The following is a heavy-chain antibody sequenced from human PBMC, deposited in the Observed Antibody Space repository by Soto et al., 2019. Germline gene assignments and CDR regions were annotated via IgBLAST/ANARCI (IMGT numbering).Heavy chain of an antibody. CDR2: MNPNSGNT. Sequence: ASVKVSCKTSGYTFTDYDIYWVRQATGQGLEWMGWMNPNSGNTGYAQKFQGRVSMTRNTATSTAYMELSSLRSDDTAIYYCARDSSTTNPVWGQGTMVTVSS. J-gene: IGHJ3*01. CDR1: GYTFTDYD. CDR3: ARDSSTTNPV. V-gene: IGHV1-8*01. D-gene: IGHD2-2*01.